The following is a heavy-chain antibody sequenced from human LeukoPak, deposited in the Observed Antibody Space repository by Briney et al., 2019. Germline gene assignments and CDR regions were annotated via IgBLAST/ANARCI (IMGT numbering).Heavy chain of an antibody. CDR2: ISPTGGTP. D-gene: IGHD6-6*01. V-gene: IGHV3-23*01. J-gene: IGHJ4*02. Sequence: GGSLRLSCAASGFTSSNYAMTWVRQAPGKGLEWVSTISPTGGTPYYADSVKGRFTISRDNSKNTLYLQMNSLRAEDTAVYYCAKRIAAPPRSFDYWGQGILVTVSS. CDR3: AKRIAAPPRSFDY. CDR1: GFTSSNYA.